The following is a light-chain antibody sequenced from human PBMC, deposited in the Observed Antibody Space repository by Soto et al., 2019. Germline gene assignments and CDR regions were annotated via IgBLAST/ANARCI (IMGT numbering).Light chain of an antibody. V-gene: IGKV1-5*03. J-gene: IGKJ1*01. Sequence: DIQMTQSPSTLSGSVGDRVTITCRASQTISSWLAWYQQKPGKAPKLLIYKASTLKSGVPSRFSGSGSGTEFTLTISSLRPDDFATYYCQHYNSYSEAFGQVNKVEL. CDR3: QHYNSYSEA. CDR1: QTISSW. CDR2: KAS.